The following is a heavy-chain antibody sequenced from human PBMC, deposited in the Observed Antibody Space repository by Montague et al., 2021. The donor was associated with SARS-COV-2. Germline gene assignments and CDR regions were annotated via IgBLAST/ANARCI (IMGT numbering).Heavy chain of an antibody. CDR3: ARVHFVRSGWYPDAFHI. V-gene: IGHV4-34*10. Sequence: SETLSLTCAVYGGSLSGHSWSWVRQAPEKGLEWIGDIGHTGSFKYNPSLKSRVTMSIDAAKNQFSLRMTSVTAADTAVYYCARVHFVRSGWYPDAFHIWGQGTMVAVSS. CDR1: GGSLSGHS. D-gene: IGHD6-19*01. CDR2: IGHTGSF. J-gene: IGHJ3*02.